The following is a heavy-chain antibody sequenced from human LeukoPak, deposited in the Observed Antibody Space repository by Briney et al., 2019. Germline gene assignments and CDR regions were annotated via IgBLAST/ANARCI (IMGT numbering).Heavy chain of an antibody. J-gene: IGHJ4*02. D-gene: IGHD3-10*01. Sequence: GGSLRLSCAASGFTFSSYAMSWVRQAPGKGLEWVSAISGSGGSTYYADSVKGRFTISRDNSKNTLYLQMNSLRAEDTAVYYCAKVHPKYYYGSGSYYNNYWGQGTLVTVSS. V-gene: IGHV3-23*01. CDR1: GFTFSSYA. CDR2: ISGSGGST. CDR3: AKVHPKYYYGSGSYYNNY.